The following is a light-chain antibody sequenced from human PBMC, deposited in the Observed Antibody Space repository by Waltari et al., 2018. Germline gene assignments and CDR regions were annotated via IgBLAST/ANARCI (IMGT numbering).Light chain of an antibody. CDR3: QQSYSTPIT. CDR2: AAS. J-gene: IGKJ5*01. V-gene: IGKV1-39*01. Sequence: IQMTQSPPSLSTSVGDRVTITCRASQSIDRYLNWYQHKPGQAPKLLICAASTLQTGVPSRFSGGGSGTDFTLTISSLQPEDFGTYYCQQSYSTPITFGQGTRLEIK. CDR1: QSIDRY.